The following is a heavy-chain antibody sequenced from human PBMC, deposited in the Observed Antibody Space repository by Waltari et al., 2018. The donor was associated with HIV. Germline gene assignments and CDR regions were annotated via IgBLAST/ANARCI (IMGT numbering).Heavy chain of an antibody. CDR3: AKGTVGATPYFDY. D-gene: IGHD1-26*01. CDR2: ISWDGGST. Sequence: EVQLVESGGVVVQPGGSLRLYCAASGFTFDDYTMHWVRQAPGKGLDLVSLISWDGGSTYYADSVNGRFTISRDNSKNSLYLQMNSLRTEDTALYYCAKGTVGATPYFDYWGQGTLVTVSS. V-gene: IGHV3-43*01. J-gene: IGHJ4*02. CDR1: GFTFDDYT.